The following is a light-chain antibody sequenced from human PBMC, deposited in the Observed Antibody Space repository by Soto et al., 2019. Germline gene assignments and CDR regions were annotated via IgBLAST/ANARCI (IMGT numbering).Light chain of an antibody. CDR3: QQYDSSPLS. J-gene: IGKJ4*01. V-gene: IGKV3-20*01. CDR2: GAS. CDR1: QSVSSSY. Sequence: EIVLTQSPGTLSLSPGERATLSCRASQSVSSSYLAWYQQKPGQAPRHLLYGASSRATGIPDRFSGSGSGTDFTLTISRLQPEDFALYYCQQYDSSPLSFGGATKVDIK.